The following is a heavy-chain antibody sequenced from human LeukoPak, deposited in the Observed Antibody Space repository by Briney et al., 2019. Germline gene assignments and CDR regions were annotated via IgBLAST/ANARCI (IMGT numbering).Heavy chain of an antibody. J-gene: IGHJ3*02. D-gene: IGHD1-1*01. V-gene: IGHV3-30-3*01. Sequence: GRSLRLSCAASGFTFNTYAMHWVREAPGKGLVWVADISYDGSTKYYADSVKGRFTISRDNSKNTVYLQMDCLRPEDTAVCYCARARGTTGTTRIAFDIWGKGTMVTVSS. CDR1: GFTFNTYA. CDR3: ARARGTTGTTRIAFDI. CDR2: ISYDGSTK.